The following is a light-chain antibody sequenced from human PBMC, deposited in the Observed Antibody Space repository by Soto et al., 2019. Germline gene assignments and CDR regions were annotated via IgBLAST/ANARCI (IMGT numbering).Light chain of an antibody. Sequence: QSVLTQPPSLSAAPGQRVTISCSGSSSNIGHNYVYWYQQFPGTAPKLLIYDNNKRPSGIPDRFSGSKSGTSATLGITGLQTGDEADYYCGTWDSNLSAVVFGGGTKVTVL. CDR2: DNN. CDR3: GTWDSNLSAVV. V-gene: IGLV1-51*01. CDR1: SSNIGHNY. J-gene: IGLJ2*01.